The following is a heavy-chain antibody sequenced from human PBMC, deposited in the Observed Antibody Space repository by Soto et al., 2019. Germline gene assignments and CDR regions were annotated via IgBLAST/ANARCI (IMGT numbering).Heavy chain of an antibody. J-gene: IGHJ6*02. V-gene: IGHV1-69*06. CDR3: ARDRHIVVVTASLDYYHGMDV. D-gene: IGHD2-21*02. CDR1: GGTFSSYA. Sequence: ASVKVSCKASGGTFSSYAISWVRQAPGQGLEWMGGIIPIFGTANYAQKFQGRVTITADKSTSTAYMELSSLRSEDTAVYYCARDRHIVVVTASLDYYHGMDVWGQGTTVTVSS. CDR2: IIPIFGTA.